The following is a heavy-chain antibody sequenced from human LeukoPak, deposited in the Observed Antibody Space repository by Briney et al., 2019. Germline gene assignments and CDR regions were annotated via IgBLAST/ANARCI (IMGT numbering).Heavy chain of an antibody. J-gene: IGHJ4*02. Sequence: GGSLRLSCAASGFTFSNYWMSWVRQAPGKGLEWVANIKQDGSEKYFVDSVRGRFTISRDNAENSLFLQMNSLRAEDTAVYYCARARVVTKWIDYWGQGTLVTVSS. V-gene: IGHV3-7*03. CDR2: IKQDGSEK. CDR1: GFTFSNYW. CDR3: ARARVVTKWIDY. D-gene: IGHD2-21*02.